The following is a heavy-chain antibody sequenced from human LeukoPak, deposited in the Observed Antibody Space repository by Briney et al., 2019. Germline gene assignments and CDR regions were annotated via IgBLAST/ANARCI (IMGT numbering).Heavy chain of an antibody. CDR1: GFSISSGSYY. J-gene: IGHJ5*02. V-gene: IGHV4-61*02. CDR2: IYTSGST. CDR3: ARETDSSGYYYWFDP. D-gene: IGHD3-22*01. Sequence: SETLSLTCTASGFSISSGSYYWSWLRQPAGKGLEWIVRIYTSGSTNYNPSLKSRVTLSVDTSKNQFSLKLSSVTAADTAVYYCARETDSSGYYYWFDPWGQGTLVAVSS.